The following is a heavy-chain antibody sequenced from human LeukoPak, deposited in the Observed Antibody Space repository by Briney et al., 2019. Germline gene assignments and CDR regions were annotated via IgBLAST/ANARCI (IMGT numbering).Heavy chain of an antibody. Sequence: ASVKVSCKASGGTFSSYAISWVRQAPGQGLEWMGRIIPIFGTANYAQKFQGRVTITTDESTSTAYMELSSLRSEDTAVYYCARERITGTPRPDAFDIWGQGTMVTVSS. CDR1: GGTFSSYA. V-gene: IGHV1-69*05. CDR3: ARERITGTPRPDAFDI. CDR2: IIPIFGTA. D-gene: IGHD1-20*01. J-gene: IGHJ3*02.